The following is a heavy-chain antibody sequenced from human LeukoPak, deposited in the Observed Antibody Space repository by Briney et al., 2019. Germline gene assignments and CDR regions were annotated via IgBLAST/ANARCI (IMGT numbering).Heavy chain of an antibody. CDR2: IKSKTDGGTT. Sequence: GGSLRLSCAASGFTFSSYAMYWVRQAPGKGLEWVGRIKSKTDGGTTDYAAPVEGRFTISRDDSKNTLYLQMNSLKTEDTAVYYCIWFGESNDYWGQGTLVTVSS. CDR3: IWFGESNDY. V-gene: IGHV3-15*01. J-gene: IGHJ4*02. CDR1: GFTFSSYA. D-gene: IGHD3-10*01.